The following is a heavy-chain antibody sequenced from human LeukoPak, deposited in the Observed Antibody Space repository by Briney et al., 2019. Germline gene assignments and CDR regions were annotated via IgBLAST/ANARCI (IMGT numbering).Heavy chain of an antibody. CDR1: GFTFSSYA. D-gene: IGHD2-15*01. CDR3: AKDPSGGGWY. Sequence: GGSLRPSCAASGFTFSSYAMSWVRQAPGKGLEWVSAISGSGGSTYYADSVKGRFTISRDNSKNTLYLQMNSLRPEDTAVYYCAKDPSGGGWYWDQGTLVTVSS. CDR2: ISGSGGST. J-gene: IGHJ4*02. V-gene: IGHV3-23*01.